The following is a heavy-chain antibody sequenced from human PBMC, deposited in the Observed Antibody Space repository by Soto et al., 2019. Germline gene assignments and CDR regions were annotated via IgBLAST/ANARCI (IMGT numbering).Heavy chain of an antibody. V-gene: IGHV4-39*01. Sequence: PSETLSLTCTVSGGSSSSSSYYWGWIRQPPGKGLEWIGSIYYSGSTYYNPSLKSRVTISVDTSKNQFSLKLSSVTAADTAVYYCAKLGYCSGGSCYFYYYYYGMDVWGQGTTVTVSS. CDR3: AKLGYCSGGSCYFYYYYYGMDV. CDR2: IYYSGST. CDR1: GGSSSSSSYY. D-gene: IGHD2-15*01. J-gene: IGHJ6*02.